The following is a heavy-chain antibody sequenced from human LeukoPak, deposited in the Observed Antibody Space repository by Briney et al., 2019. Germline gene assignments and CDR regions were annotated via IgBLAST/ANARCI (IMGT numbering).Heavy chain of an antibody. D-gene: IGHD3/OR15-3a*01. V-gene: IGHV1-8*01. J-gene: IGHJ6*03. CDR3: ARALIWTTESYYYIDV. Sequence: GASVKVSCKASGYTFNSYDINWVPQATGQGLEWMGWMNPNSGNTGYAQKFQGRVTMTKNNSITTVYMELSSLRSEDTAVYYCARALIWTTESYYYIDVWGKGTTVTVSS. CDR2: MNPNSGNT. CDR1: GYTFNSYD.